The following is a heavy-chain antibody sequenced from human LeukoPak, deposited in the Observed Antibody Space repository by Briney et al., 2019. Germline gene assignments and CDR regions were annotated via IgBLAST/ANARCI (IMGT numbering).Heavy chain of an antibody. D-gene: IGHD6-6*01. CDR3: AREQLAYYYYYGMDV. Sequence: GGSLRLSCAASGFTFSSYEMNWVRQAPGQGLEWVSYISSSGSTIYYADSVKGRFTISRDNAKNSLYLQMNSLRAEDTAVYYCAREQLAYYYYYGMDVWGQGTTVTVSS. J-gene: IGHJ6*02. V-gene: IGHV3-48*03. CDR2: ISSSGSTI. CDR1: GFTFSSYE.